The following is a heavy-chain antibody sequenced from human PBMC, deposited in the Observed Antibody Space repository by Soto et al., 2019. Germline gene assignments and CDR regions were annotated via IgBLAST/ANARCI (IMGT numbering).Heavy chain of an antibody. Sequence: SETLSLTCSVSSGSISSNSYLWGWIRQPPGKGLEWIGAILYSGDTYYSESLKSRVTMSVDTAKNQFSLKLNSVTAADTDVYYCARQGRNTKIVILRHYATDFWGQGTAVTVSS. J-gene: IGHJ6*02. V-gene: IGHV4-39*01. CDR1: SGSISSNSYL. D-gene: IGHD3-22*01. CDR2: ILYSGDT. CDR3: ARQGRNTKIVILRHYATDF.